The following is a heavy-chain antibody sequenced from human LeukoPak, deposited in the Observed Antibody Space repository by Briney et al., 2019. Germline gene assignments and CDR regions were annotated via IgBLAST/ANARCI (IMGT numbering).Heavy chain of an antibody. D-gene: IGHD6-13*01. V-gene: IGHV1-46*01. CDR3: ARDREDNSSWYWFDH. J-gene: IGHJ5*02. CDR2: INPSGGST. Sequence: ASVTVSCKASGYIFTSYYMHWVRQAPGQGLEWMGIINPSGGSTRYAQKFQGRVTMTRDTSTSTVYMELSSLRSEDTAVYYCARDREDNSSWYWFDHWGQGTLVTVSS. CDR1: GYIFTSYY.